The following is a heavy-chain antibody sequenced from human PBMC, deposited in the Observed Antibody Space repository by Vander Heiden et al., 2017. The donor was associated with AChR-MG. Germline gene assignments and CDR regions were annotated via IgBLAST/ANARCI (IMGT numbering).Heavy chain of an antibody. J-gene: IGHJ5*02. CDR1: GFTFSSYA. D-gene: IGHD6-19*01. CDR3: ARDFSSGWYNWFDP. Sequence: EVQLLESGGGVVQPGGSLRLSCAASGFTFSSYAMNWVRQAPGKGLEWVSSISGSGGTTYYADSVKGRFTISRDNSKNTLYLQMNSLRAEDTAVYYCARDFSSGWYNWFDPWGQGTLVTVSS. V-gene: IGHV3-23*01. CDR2: ISGSGGTT.